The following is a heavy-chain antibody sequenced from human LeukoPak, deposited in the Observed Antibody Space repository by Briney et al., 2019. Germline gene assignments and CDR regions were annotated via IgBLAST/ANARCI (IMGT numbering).Heavy chain of an antibody. CDR1: GYTFTRYV. J-gene: IGHJ6*02. Sequence: ASVKVCCKPSGYTFTRYVISGGRQAPGQGREWMGWISAYNGNTNYAQKLQGRVTMTTDTYTSTAYMELRSLRSDDTAVYDCARVGYCTNGVCYTNYYYYGMDVWGQGTTVTVSS. CDR2: ISAYNGNT. D-gene: IGHD2-8*01. V-gene: IGHV1-18*01. CDR3: ARVGYCTNGVCYTNYYYYGMDV.